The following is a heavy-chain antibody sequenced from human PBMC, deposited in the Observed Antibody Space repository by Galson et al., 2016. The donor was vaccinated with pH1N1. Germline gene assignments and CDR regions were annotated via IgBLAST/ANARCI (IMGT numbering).Heavy chain of an antibody. CDR1: GFSFDDHA. J-gene: IGHJ4*02. D-gene: IGHD5-12*01. CDR2: ISWNSGAI. V-gene: IGHV3-9*01. Sequence: SLRLSCAASGFSFDDHAMHWVRQAPGKGLEWVSGISWNSGAIDYADSVKGRFTITRDNAKNSLYLQMNSLRPEDTAVYYCARDGAYSGNDPCFDFWGQGTLVTVSS. CDR3: ARDGAYSGNDPCFDF.